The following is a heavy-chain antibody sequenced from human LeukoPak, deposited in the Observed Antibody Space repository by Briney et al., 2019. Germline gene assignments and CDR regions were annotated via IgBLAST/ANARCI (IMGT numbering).Heavy chain of an antibody. D-gene: IGHD3-3*01. CDR1: GFTFSSYG. J-gene: IGHJ4*02. CDR2: IWYDGSNK. CDR3: AREEVTILSAGFDY. V-gene: IGHV3-33*01. Sequence: GGSLRLSCAASGFTFSSYGMHWVRQAPGEGLEWVAVIWYDGSNKYYADSVKGRFTISRDNSKNTLYLQMNSLRAEDTAVYYCAREEVTILSAGFDYWGQGTLVTVSS.